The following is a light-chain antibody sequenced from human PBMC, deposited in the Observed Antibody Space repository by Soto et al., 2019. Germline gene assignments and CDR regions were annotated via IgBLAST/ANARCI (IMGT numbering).Light chain of an antibody. Sequence: EIVMTQSPATLSVSPGGRATLSCRASQSISDTLAWYQQKPGQAPRLLIYSASARATGFPARFSGSGSGTDVPLTICTLQSEDSLVYFCPHYKPWPWPFGQGTRGEL. CDR2: SAS. CDR3: PHYKPWPWP. J-gene: IGKJ1*01. CDR1: QSISDT. V-gene: IGKV3-15*01.